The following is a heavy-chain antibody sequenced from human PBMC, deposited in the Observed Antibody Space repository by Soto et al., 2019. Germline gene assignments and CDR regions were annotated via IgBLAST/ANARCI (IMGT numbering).Heavy chain of an antibody. J-gene: IGHJ6*02. V-gene: IGHV1-69*06. Sequence: SVKVSCKASGGTFSSYAISWVRQAPGQGLEWMGGIIPIFGTANYAQKFQGRATITADKSTSTTYMELSSLRSEDTAVYYCARVVVRGAGSYRSRYYYYGMDVWGQGTTVTVSS. CDR2: IIPIFGTA. CDR1: GGTFSSYA. CDR3: ARVVVRGAGSYRSRYYYYGMDV. D-gene: IGHD3-16*02.